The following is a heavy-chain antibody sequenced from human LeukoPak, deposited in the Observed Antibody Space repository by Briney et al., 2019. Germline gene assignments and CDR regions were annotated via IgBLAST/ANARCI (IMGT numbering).Heavy chain of an antibody. J-gene: IGHJ4*02. CDR2: IYYSGST. CDR3: VRVGPDC. Sequence: PSETLSLTCTVSGGSINSYYWSWIRQPPGKGLEWIGYIYYSGSTNYNPSLKSRVTISVDTSKNQFYLKLTSMTAADTAVYYCVRVGPDCWGQGTLVTVSS. CDR1: GGSINSYY. V-gene: IGHV4-59*08.